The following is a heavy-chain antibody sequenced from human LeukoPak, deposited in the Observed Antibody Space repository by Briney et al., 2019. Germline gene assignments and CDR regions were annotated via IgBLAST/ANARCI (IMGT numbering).Heavy chain of an antibody. Sequence: GGSLRLSCAASGFTFSSYWMHWVRQAPGKGLVWVSRINSDGSSTSYADSVKGRFTISRDNAKNTLYLQMNSLRAEDTAVYYCARVPATMRVGLYYFDYWGQGTLVTVSS. V-gene: IGHV3-74*01. CDR2: INSDGSST. CDR1: GFTFSSYW. J-gene: IGHJ4*02. D-gene: IGHD3-22*01. CDR3: ARVPATMRVGLYYFDY.